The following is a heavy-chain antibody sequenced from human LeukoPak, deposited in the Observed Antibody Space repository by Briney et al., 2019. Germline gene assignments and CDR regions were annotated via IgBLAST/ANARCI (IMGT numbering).Heavy chain of an antibody. CDR2: LSGDGSTT. V-gene: IGHV3-23*01. CDR3: ARGTSLGRPGTYYFDY. CDR1: GFTFSTHA. D-gene: IGHD1/OR15-1a*01. J-gene: IGHJ4*02. Sequence: GGSLRLSCVASGFTFSTHAMSWVRQAPGKGLEWVSSLSGDGSTTYHADSVKGRFTISRDNSRSTLYLQVNSLSAEDTAVYYCARGTSLGRPGTYYFDYWGQGALVTVSS.